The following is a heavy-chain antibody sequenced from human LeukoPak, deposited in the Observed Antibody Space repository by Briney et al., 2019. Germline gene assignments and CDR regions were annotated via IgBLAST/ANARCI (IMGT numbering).Heavy chain of an antibody. D-gene: IGHD3-22*01. Sequence: PGGSLRLSCAASGFTFSSYAMSWVRQAPGKGLEGVSAISGSDGSTYYADSVKGRFTISRDNSKNTLHLQMNSLRVEDTAVYYCARQDDSIALPDYWGQGTLVTVSS. CDR3: ARQDDSIALPDY. CDR2: ISGSDGST. V-gene: IGHV3-23*01. J-gene: IGHJ4*02. CDR1: GFTFSSYA.